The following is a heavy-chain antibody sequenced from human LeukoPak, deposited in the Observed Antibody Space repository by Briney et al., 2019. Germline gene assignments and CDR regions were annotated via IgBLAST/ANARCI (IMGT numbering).Heavy chain of an antibody. D-gene: IGHD6-19*01. J-gene: IGHJ4*02. CDR1: GFTFSSYA. V-gene: IGHV3-23*01. CDR2: IVGDAGVT. Sequence: PGGSLRLSCATSGFTFSSYAMSWVRQAPGKGPEWVSTIVGDAGVTYYADPAKGRFTISRDNSKNTLFLQMNSLRAEDTAVYYCAKDTPLTAYTSGWSRNSFDYWGQGSLVTVSS. CDR3: AKDTPLTAYTSGWSRNSFDY.